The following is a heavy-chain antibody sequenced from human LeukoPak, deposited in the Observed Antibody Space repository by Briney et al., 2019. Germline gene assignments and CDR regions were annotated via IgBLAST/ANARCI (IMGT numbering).Heavy chain of an antibody. CDR1: GFXFSSYW. V-gene: IGHV3-7*05. D-gene: IGHD6-13*01. CDR2: IKQDGSEK. J-gene: IGHJ4*02. Sequence: GGSLRLSCAASGFXFSSYWITWVRQAPGKGLEWVAKIKQDGSEKYYVDSVKGRFTISRDNAKNSLYLQMNSLGAEDTAVYYCARRGTSSSWAHFDYWGQGTLVTVSS. CDR3: ARRGTSSSWAHFDY.